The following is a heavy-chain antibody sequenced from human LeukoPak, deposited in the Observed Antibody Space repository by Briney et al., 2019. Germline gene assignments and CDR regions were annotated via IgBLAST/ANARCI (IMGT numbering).Heavy chain of an antibody. J-gene: IGHJ6*02. CDR1: GGSFSGYY. V-gene: IGHV4-34*01. CDR3: ARGPHCSSTSCYYYYYYGMDV. D-gene: IGHD2-2*01. Sequence: SETLSLTCAVYGGSFSGYYWSWIRQPPGKGLGWIGEINHSGSTNYNPSLKSRVTISVDTSKNQFSLKLSSVTAADTAVYYCARGPHCSSTSCYYYYYYGMDVWGQGTTVTVSS. CDR2: INHSGST.